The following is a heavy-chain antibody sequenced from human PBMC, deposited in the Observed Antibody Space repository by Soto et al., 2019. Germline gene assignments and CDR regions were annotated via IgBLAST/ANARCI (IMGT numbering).Heavy chain of an antibody. CDR3: ATWHEREHAYDV. Sequence: DVQLVESGGGLSQPGESLRLSCAAFGFTISGKKYVAWVRQAPGKGLEWVSALYDIDGSFYADSVKGRFTTSSDSSKTTVYLQMNDLRPDDTAVYYCATWHEREHAYDVWGLGTTVTVSS. V-gene: IGHV3-53*01. CDR1: GFTISGKKY. J-gene: IGHJ3*01. D-gene: IGHD1-1*01. CDR2: LYDIDGS.